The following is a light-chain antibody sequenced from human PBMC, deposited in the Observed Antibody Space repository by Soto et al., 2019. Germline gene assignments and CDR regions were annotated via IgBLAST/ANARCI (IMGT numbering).Light chain of an antibody. Sequence: EIVLTQSPVTLSLSPGERATLSCRASQSVSSSCLAWYQQKPGQAPRLLIYGASSRATGIPDRFSASGSGTDFTFTISRLEPEDFAVYFCQQYGSSPFTFGGGTKVDIK. CDR2: GAS. J-gene: IGKJ4*01. CDR1: QSVSSSC. V-gene: IGKV3-20*01. CDR3: QQYGSSPFT.